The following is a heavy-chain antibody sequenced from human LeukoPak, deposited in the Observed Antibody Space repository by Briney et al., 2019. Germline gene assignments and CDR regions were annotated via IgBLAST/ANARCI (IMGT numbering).Heavy chain of an antibody. V-gene: IGHV4-59*01. Sequence: PSETLSLTCTVSGGSMNSYYWSWLRQPPGEGPEWIGYTTYSGGTNYNPSLKSRVTLSVDTSKNHFSLKLSSVTAADTAVYYCARGAGWWSHWGQGTLVTVSS. J-gene: IGHJ4*02. CDR3: ARGAGWWSH. CDR1: GGSMNSYY. D-gene: IGHD6-19*01. CDR2: TTYSGGT.